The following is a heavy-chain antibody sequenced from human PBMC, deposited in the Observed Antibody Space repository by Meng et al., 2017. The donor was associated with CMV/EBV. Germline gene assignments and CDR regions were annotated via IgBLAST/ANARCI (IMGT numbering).Heavy chain of an antibody. J-gene: IGHJ4*02. CDR3: ARVCGGSCFDY. D-gene: IGHD2-15*01. V-gene: IGHV1-69*12. Sequence: QVQLVQSGAEVKKPVSAVKVSCNASGGTFSSYAISWVRQAPVQGLEWMGGIIPIFGTANYAQKFQGRVTITADESTSTAYMELSSLRSEDTAVYYCARVCGGSCFDYWGQGTLVTVSS. CDR1: GGTFSSYA. CDR2: IIPIFGTA.